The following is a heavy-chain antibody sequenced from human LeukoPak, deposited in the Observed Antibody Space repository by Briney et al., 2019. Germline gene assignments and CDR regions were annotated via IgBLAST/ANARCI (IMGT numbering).Heavy chain of an antibody. V-gene: IGHV1-2*02. D-gene: IGHD3-22*01. J-gene: IGHJ4*02. CDR1: GYTFTVYY. CDR3: ARLVQFPYYDNTTYYDY. Sequence: GASVKVSCKASGYTFTVYYLHWVRQAPGQGLEWVGWINPHSGGTNYVQKFQGRVTMTRGTSITTAYMELNRLRFDDTAVYYCARLVQFPYYDNTTYYDYWGQGTLVTVSS. CDR2: INPHSGGT.